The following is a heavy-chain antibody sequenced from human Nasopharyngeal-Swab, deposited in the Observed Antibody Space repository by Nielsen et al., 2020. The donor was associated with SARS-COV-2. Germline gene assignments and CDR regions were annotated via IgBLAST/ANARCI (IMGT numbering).Heavy chain of an antibody. V-gene: IGHV3-11*04. D-gene: IGHD6-13*01. CDR2: ISSSGSTI. J-gene: IGHJ4*02. CDR3: ATSDIAAAADY. Sequence: GGSLRLSCAASGFTFSDYYMSWIRQAPGKGLEWVSYISSSGSTIYYAGSVKGRFTISRDNAKNSLYLQMNSLRAEDTAVYYCATSDIAAAADYWGQGTLVTVSS. CDR1: GFTFSDYY.